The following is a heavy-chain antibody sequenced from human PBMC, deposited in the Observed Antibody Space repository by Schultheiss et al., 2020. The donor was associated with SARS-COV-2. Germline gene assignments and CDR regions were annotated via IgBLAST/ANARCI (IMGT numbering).Heavy chain of an antibody. Sequence: ASVKVSCKASGYTFTGYYMHWVRQAPGQGLEWMGWINPNSGGTNYAQKFQGRVTMTRDTSISTAYMELSRLRSDDTAVYYCARARTIDSSGYLWEREFDYLGQGTLVTVSS. D-gene: IGHD3-22*01. CDR2: INPNSGGT. V-gene: IGHV1-2*02. CDR1: GYTFTGYY. J-gene: IGHJ4*02. CDR3: ARARTIDSSGYLWEREFDY.